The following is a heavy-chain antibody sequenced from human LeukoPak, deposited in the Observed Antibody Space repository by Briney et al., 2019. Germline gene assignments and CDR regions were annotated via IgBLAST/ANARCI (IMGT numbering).Heavy chain of an antibody. CDR1: GYTFTGYY. J-gene: IGHJ1*01. V-gene: IGHV1-46*01. CDR2: INPSGGST. D-gene: IGHD3-22*01. Sequence: ASVKISCNASGYTFTGYYIHWVRQAPRQGLEWMGVINPSGGSTSYTQKFQGRVTMTRDTSTSTVYMELSSLTSEDTAVYYCARDLMRYYDSSGYSGIQHWGQGTLVTVSS. CDR3: ARDLMRYYDSSGYSGIQH.